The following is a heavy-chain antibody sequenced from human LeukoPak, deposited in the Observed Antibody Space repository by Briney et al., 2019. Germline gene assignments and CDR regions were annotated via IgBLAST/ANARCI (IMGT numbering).Heavy chain of an antibody. Sequence: ASVKVSCTASGYTFTSFGISWVRQAPGQGLEWMGWISTYNGNTKYAQKLQGRVTMTTDTSTSTAYMELRSLRSDDTAVYYCARDYDFWSGSPNVRCDYWGQGTLVTVSS. D-gene: IGHD3-3*01. J-gene: IGHJ4*02. CDR3: ARDYDFWSGSPNVRCDY. CDR2: ISTYNGNT. CDR1: GYTFTSFG. V-gene: IGHV1-18*01.